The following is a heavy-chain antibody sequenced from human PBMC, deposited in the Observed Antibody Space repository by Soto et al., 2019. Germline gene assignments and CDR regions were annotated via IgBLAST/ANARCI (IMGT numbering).Heavy chain of an antibody. Sequence: PSETLSLTCTVSVGSISNYYWSWIRQPPGKGLEWIGYIYYSGSTNYNPSLKSRLTISVDTPKNQFSLKLRSVTAADTAVYYCARGLLHYGSGSYSQNNWFDPWGQGTLVTVSS. CDR1: VGSISNYY. CDR3: ARGLLHYGSGSYSQNNWFDP. V-gene: IGHV4-59*01. D-gene: IGHD3-10*01. CDR2: IYYSGST. J-gene: IGHJ5*02.